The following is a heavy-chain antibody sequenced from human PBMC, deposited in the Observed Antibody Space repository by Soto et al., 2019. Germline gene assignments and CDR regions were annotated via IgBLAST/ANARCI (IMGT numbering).Heavy chain of an antibody. V-gene: IGHV4-4*02. CDR1: GGSITSHYW. CDR2: IFHSGST. J-gene: IGHJ5*01. Sequence: VQLQESGPRLVEPSGTLSLTCSVSGGSITSHYWWTWVRQSPGKGLEWIGEIFHSGSTTSNPSLRSRVTISADKSKNQFSLKLNSVTAADTAVYYCAKDGEQVLQTGGGWFDSWGQGILVIVSS. D-gene: IGHD6-6*01. CDR3: AKDGEQVLQTGGGWFDS.